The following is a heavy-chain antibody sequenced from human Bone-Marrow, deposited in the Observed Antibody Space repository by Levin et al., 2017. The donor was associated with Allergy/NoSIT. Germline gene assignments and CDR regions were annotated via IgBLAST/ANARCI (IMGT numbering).Heavy chain of an antibody. Sequence: PGGSLRLSCKGSGSTFGTYWIGWARQMPGKGLEWLGIIYPGDSDTRYSPSFQGQVTISADKSISTAYLQWTSLKAAEPAMYYCVGQNSAAAGASWFDPWGQGTLVTVSS. V-gene: IGHV5-51*01. CDR1: GSTFGTYW. D-gene: IGHD6-13*01. J-gene: IGHJ5*02. CDR3: VGQNSAAAGASWFDP. CDR2: IYPGDSDT.